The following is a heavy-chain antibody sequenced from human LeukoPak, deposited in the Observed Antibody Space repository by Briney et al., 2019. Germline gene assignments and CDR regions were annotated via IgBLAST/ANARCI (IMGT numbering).Heavy chain of an antibody. V-gene: IGHV1-69*13. CDR2: IIPISGTA. CDR3: ARGPKRCSSTGCQIGTWFSF. CDR1: GYTFTSYG. Sequence: SVKVSCKASGYTFTSYGISWVRQAPGQGLEWMGGIIPISGTANYAQKFQGRVTITADESTSTAYMELSSLRSEDTAVYYCARGPKRCSSTGCQIGTWFSFWGQGTLVTVSS. D-gene: IGHD2-2*01. J-gene: IGHJ4*02.